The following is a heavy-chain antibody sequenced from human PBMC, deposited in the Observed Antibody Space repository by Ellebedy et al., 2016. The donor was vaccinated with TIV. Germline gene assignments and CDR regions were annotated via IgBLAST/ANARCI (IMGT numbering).Heavy chain of an antibody. J-gene: IGHJ5*02. CDR2: IYSVGET. CDR3: ARRASYGDYAVQVNPWFDP. CDR1: GFTVSSSY. D-gene: IGHD4-17*01. V-gene: IGHV3-66*01. Sequence: GESLKISCAASGFTVSSSYMSWVRQAPGKGLEWISVIYSVGETYYADSVRGRFTISRDNAKNSLFLQMNSLRVEDTAVYYCARRASYGDYAVQVNPWFDPWGQGTLVTVSS.